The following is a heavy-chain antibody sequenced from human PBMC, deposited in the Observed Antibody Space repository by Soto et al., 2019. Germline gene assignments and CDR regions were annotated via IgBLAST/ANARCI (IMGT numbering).Heavy chain of an antibody. Sequence: GASVKVSCKASGGTFSSYAISWVRQAPGQGLEWMGGIIPIFGTANYAQKFQGRVTITADESTSTAYMELSSLRSEDTAVYYCATSVDHIVVVVAATRGAFDICGQGTMVTVSS. J-gene: IGHJ3*02. V-gene: IGHV1-69*13. CDR2: IIPIFGTA. CDR1: GGTFSSYA. CDR3: ATSVDHIVVVVAATRGAFDI. D-gene: IGHD2-15*01.